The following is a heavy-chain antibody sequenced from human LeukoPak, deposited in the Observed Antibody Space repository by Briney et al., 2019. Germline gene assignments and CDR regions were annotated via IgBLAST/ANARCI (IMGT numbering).Heavy chain of an antibody. J-gene: IGHJ4*02. Sequence: SVKVSCKASGGTFSSYAISWVRQAPGQGLEWMGGIIPIFGTANYAQKFQGRVTITADESTSTAYMELSSLRSEDTAVYYCARRGYRLTFDGSSDYWGQGTLVTVSS. D-gene: IGHD5-18*01. CDR2: IIPIFGTA. CDR3: ARRGYRLTFDGSSDY. V-gene: IGHV1-69*13. CDR1: GGTFSSYA.